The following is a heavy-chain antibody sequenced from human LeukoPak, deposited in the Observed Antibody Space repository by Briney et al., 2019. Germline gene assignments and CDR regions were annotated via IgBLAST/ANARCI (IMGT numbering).Heavy chain of an antibody. CDR2: ISGSGDKT. V-gene: IGHV3-23*01. CDR1: RFSFSDYA. CDR3: ARTAFDWSQVGGNWFDP. Sequence: PGGSLRLSCAASRFSFSDYAMSWVRQAQGKGLEWVSAISGSGDKTYYADSVKGRFTISRDNGKNSLYLQMNRLRAEDTAVYYCARTAFDWSQVGGNWFDPWGQGTLVTVSP. D-gene: IGHD3-9*01. J-gene: IGHJ5*02.